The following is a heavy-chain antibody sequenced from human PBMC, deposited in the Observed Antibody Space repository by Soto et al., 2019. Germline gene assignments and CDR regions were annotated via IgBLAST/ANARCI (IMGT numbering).Heavy chain of an antibody. CDR2: ISPYNGNT. V-gene: IGHV1-18*04. J-gene: IGHJ5*02. CDR3: ARDQNFFDSSGYYDH. Sequence: QIQLVQSAAEVKKPGASVKVSCKTSGYTFVSYGISWVRQAPGQGLEWMGWISPYNGNTNFAQRFRGRVTLTTDTSTDIVYMDLGSLKSDDTAVYDCARDQNFFDSSGYYDHWGQGTLITVSS. D-gene: IGHD3-22*01. CDR1: GYTFVSYG.